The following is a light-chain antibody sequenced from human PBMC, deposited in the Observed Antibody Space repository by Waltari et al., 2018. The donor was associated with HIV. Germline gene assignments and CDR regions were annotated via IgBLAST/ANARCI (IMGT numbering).Light chain of an antibody. Sequence: QAVLTQPSSLSASPGASASLTCTLRSGISIDSYRISWYQQRPGSPPQYLLRYKADSAVNRAAGVPSRSCGSKEDSANVGILRVYALQSEDDADYYCMTSDNATWFVGGGTRLTVL. CDR1: SGISIDSYR. CDR3: MTSDNATWF. V-gene: IGLV5-45*03. CDR2: YKADSAV. J-gene: IGLJ2*01.